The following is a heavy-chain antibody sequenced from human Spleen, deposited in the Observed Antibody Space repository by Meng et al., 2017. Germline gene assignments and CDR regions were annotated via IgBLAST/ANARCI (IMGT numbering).Heavy chain of an antibody. Sequence: GGSLRLSCAASGFTFSTHDMHWIRQPTGKGLEWVSAIGTGGDTYYPGSVKGRFTISRENAKSSLYLQMNSLRAGDTAVYYCARGRGYCSGGSCYSAVEGFDYWGQGTLVTVSS. CDR2: IGTGGDT. CDR3: ARGRGYCSGGSCYSAVEGFDY. V-gene: IGHV3-13*01. J-gene: IGHJ4*02. D-gene: IGHD2-15*01. CDR1: GFTFSTHD.